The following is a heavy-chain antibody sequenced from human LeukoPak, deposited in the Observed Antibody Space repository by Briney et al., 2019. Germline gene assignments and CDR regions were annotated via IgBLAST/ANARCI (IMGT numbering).Heavy chain of an antibody. CDR1: GFTFSSYA. V-gene: IGHV3-30*04. CDR2: ISYDGSNK. CDR3: ARDNGLMITFPNWYFDL. Sequence: PGRSLRLSCAASGFTFSSYAMHWVRQAPGKGLEWVAVISYDGSNKYYADSVKGRFTISRDNSENTLYVQMNSLRAEDTAVYYCARDNGLMITFPNWYFDLWGRGTLVTVSS. D-gene: IGHD3-16*01. J-gene: IGHJ2*01.